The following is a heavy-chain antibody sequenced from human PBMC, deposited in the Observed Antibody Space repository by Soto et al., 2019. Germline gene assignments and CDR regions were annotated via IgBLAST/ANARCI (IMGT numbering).Heavy chain of an antibody. D-gene: IGHD4-17*01. CDR3: ARYHDFGASRSFDY. CDR2: IYYSGST. J-gene: IGHJ4*02. Sequence: SETLSLTCTVSGGSISSGDYYWSWIRQPPGKGLEWIGYIYYSGSTYYNPSLKSRVTISVDTSKNQFSLKLSSVTAADTAVYYCARYHDFGASRSFDYWGQGTPVTVSS. CDR1: GGSISSGDYY. V-gene: IGHV4-30-4*01.